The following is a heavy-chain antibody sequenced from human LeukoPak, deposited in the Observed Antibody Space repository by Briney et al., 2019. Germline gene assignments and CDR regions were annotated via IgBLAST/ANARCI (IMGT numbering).Heavy chain of an antibody. CDR2: IYSGGST. CDR1: GFTVSSNY. Sequence: PGGSLRLSCAASGFTVSSNYMSWVRQAPGKGLEWVSVIYSGGSTYYADSVKGRFTISRDNSKNTLYLQMNSLRAEDTAVYYCAMGSFDGRNYYYYGMDVWGQGTTVTVSS. J-gene: IGHJ6*02. CDR3: AMGSFDGRNYYYYGMDV. D-gene: IGHD3-16*02. V-gene: IGHV3-66*01.